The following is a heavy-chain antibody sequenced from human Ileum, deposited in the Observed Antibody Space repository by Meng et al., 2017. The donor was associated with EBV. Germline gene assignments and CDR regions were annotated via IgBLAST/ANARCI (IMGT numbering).Heavy chain of an antibody. V-gene: IGHV4-34*02. D-gene: IGHD3-9*01. CDR3: ASSFLTGFQPPLY. CDR1: GGSFNGFY. J-gene: IGHJ4*01. CDR2: INHLGYT. Sequence: QVQLQQWGAGLLRPSEPLSLTCGVYGGSFNGFYWNWVRQPPGKGLEWIGEINHLGYTNYNSSLRSRVTISLDSSKTQFSLELTSVTAADTAVYFCASSFLTGFQPPLYWGHGTLVTVSS.